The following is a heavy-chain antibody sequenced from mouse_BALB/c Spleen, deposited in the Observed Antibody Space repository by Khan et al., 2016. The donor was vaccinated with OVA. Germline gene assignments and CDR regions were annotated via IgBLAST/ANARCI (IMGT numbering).Heavy chain of an antibody. CDR2: INPSNGRT. CDR1: GYTLTSYW. V-gene: IGHV1S81*02. Sequence: QVQLQQSGAELVNPGASVNLSCKASGYTLTSYWMHWVKQRPGQGLEWIGEINPSNGRTNYNEKFKSKATLTVDKSSSTAYMQLSSPTSEDSAVXYCARLIINFDYWGQGTTLTVSS. J-gene: IGHJ2*01. CDR3: ARLIINFDY.